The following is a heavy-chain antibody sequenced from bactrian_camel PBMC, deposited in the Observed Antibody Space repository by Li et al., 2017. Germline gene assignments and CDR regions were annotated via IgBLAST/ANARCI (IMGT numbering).Heavy chain of an antibody. CDR3: AADLFQWTITGELKCDGEYKY. CDR2: IYADGSRT. Sequence: HVQLVESGGGSVQAGGSLRLSRTASGFTFDDYDMSWVRQAPGKDLEWLASIYADGSRTGYRSSVKGRFTISQDNGKNTVYLQMNSLKPEDTGEYYCAADLFQWTITGELKCDGEYKYWGQGTQVTVS. D-gene: IGHD7*01. CDR1: GFTFDDYD. V-gene: IGHV3-2*01. J-gene: IGHJ4*01.